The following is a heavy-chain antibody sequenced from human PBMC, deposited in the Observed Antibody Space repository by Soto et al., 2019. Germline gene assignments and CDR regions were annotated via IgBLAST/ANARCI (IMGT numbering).Heavy chain of an antibody. CDR3: ARDGDVNTGFGKDY. CDR1: GFIFSNNG. Sequence: QVQLVESGGGVVQPGRSLRLSCVGSGFIFSNNGMHWVRQTPGKGLEWVAFIWHDGGNKFYAESVKGRFTISRDNSKNTLYLQMTSLSAEDTAMYYCARDGDVNTGFGKDYWGQGTLVTVSS. CDR2: IWHDGGNK. J-gene: IGHJ4*02. D-gene: IGHD3-16*01. V-gene: IGHV3-33*08.